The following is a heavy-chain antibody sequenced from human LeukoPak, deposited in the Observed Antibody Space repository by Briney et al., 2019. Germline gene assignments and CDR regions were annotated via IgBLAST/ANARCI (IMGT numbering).Heavy chain of an antibody. D-gene: IGHD6-19*01. J-gene: IGHJ4*01. Sequence: PSENLSLTCTVSGGSINSYHWSWIRQPPGKELEWIVNIYYSGSTNYNPSLNSRATISVDRSKTQFSLKLSSVSAADTAVYYCAIVIGGWYADYWGHGTLVTVSS. CDR1: GGSINSYH. V-gene: IGHV4-59*08. CDR3: AIVIGGWYADY. CDR2: IYYSGST.